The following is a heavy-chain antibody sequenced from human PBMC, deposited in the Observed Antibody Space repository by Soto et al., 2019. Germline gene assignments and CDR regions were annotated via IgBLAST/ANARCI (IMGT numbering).Heavy chain of an antibody. D-gene: IGHD1-26*01. V-gene: IGHV1-46*01. Sequence: QVQLVQSGAEVKKPGASVKVSCKASGYTFTNYYMNWVRQAPGQGLEWMGMINPSGGGTDYAQKFQGRVTMTRDTSTRTVYMELSSLRSEDTAVYYCARDAGTSGPYSRYWGQGTLVTVSS. J-gene: IGHJ4*02. CDR2: INPSGGGT. CDR3: ARDAGTSGPYSRY. CDR1: GYTFTNYY.